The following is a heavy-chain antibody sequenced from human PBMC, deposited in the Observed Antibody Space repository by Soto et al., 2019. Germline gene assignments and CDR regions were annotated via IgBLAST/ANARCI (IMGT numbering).Heavy chain of an antibody. D-gene: IGHD6-6*01. Sequence: GGSLRLSCAASGFTLSDYYMSWIRQAPGKGLEWISDISGSGRSTYYADSVKGRFTISRDNSKNTLYLQMNSLRAEDTAVYYCAKFPTSDYYYYMDVWGKGTTVTVSS. CDR3: AKFPTSDYYYYMDV. CDR1: GFTLSDYY. CDR2: ISGSGRST. V-gene: IGHV3-23*01. J-gene: IGHJ6*03.